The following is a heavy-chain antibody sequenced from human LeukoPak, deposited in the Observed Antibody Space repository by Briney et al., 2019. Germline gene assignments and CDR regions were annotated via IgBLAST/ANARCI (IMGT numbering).Heavy chain of an antibody. CDR3: ARNIAAAGTVYYYYYYMDV. J-gene: IGHJ6*03. D-gene: IGHD6-13*01. V-gene: IGHV3-21*01. Sequence: GGSLRLSCAASGFTFSSYSMNWVRQAPGKGLEWVSSISSSSSYIYYADSVKGRFTISRDNAKNTLYLQMNSLRAEDTAVYYCARNIAAAGTVYYYYYYMDVWGKGTTVTVSS. CDR2: ISSSSSYI. CDR1: GFTFSSYS.